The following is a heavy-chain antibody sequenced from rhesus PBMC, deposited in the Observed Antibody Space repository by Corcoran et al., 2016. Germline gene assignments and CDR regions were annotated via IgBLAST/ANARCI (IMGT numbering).Heavy chain of an antibody. D-gene: IGHD1-1-1*01. Sequence: QVQLQESGPGLVKPSETLSLTCAVSGGSSSGYYWSLIRQPPGKGLEWIGSIYGSGGSTDYNPSLKSRVTISTDTSKNQFSLKLSSVTAADTAVYYCASRRISGLDYWGQGVLVTVSS. CDR3: ASRRISGLDY. V-gene: IGHV4-160*01. J-gene: IGHJ4*01. CDR2: IYGSGGST. CDR1: GGSSSGYY.